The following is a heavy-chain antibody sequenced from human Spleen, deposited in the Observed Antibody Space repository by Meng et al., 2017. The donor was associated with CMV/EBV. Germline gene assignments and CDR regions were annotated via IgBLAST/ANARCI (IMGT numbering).Heavy chain of an antibody. CDR3: AKRKGAAGGPLDS. J-gene: IGHJ4*02. CDR2: ISGSGGHT. Sequence: GESLRLSCAVSGLTFNNHAMSWVRQAPGKGLEWISAISGSGGHTYYADSVKGRFSVSRDNSENTLYLQMNILRVEDTAVYYCAKRKGAAGGPLDSWGQGTLVTVSS. CDR1: GLTFNNHA. D-gene: IGHD6-13*01. V-gene: IGHV3-23*01.